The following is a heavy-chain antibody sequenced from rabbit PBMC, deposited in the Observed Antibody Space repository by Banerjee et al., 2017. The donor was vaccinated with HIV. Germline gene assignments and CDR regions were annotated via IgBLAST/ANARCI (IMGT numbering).Heavy chain of an antibody. CDR1: GFDFSRPG. D-gene: IGHD1-1*01. CDR3: VRGASGSGYYSL. V-gene: IGHV1S47*01. J-gene: IGHJ3*01. Sequence: QEQLMESGGGLVQPGGSLKLSCKASGFDFSRPGVSWVRQAPGKGLEWIGYIDLLFGTTYYANWVNGRFTISSHSAQNTLYLQLHSLTAADTATYFCVRGASGSGYYSLWGQGTLVTVS. CDR2: IDLLFGTT.